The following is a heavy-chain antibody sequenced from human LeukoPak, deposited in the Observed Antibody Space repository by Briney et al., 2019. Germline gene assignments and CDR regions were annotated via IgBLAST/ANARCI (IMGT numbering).Heavy chain of an antibody. J-gene: IGHJ4*02. CDR1: GFTFSSYG. V-gene: IGHV3-30*18. Sequence: GGSLRLSCAASGFTFSSYGTHWVRQAPGKGLEWVAVISYDGSNKYYADSVKGRFTISRDNSKNTLYLQMNSLRAEDTAVYYCAKDTAMVTEGGFDYWGQGTLVTVSS. CDR2: ISYDGSNK. CDR3: AKDTAMVTEGGFDY. D-gene: IGHD5-18*01.